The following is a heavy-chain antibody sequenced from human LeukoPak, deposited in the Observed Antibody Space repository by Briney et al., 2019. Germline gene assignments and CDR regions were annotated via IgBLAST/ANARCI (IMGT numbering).Heavy chain of an antibody. CDR3: ARDLFSYGRGFDY. D-gene: IGHD5-18*01. J-gene: IGHJ4*02. V-gene: IGHV3-7*01. Sequence: RGSLRLTCTASGFTFSTFWMSWVRQAPGKGLEWVANIKQDGSEKYYVDSVRGRFTISRDNAKKSLYLQMNSLRVEDTAVYYCARDLFSYGRGFDYWGQGTLVSVSS. CDR1: GFTFSTFW. CDR2: IKQDGSEK.